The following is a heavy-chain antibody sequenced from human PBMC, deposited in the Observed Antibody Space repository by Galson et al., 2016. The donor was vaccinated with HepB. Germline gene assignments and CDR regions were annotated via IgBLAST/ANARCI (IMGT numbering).Heavy chain of an antibody. J-gene: IGHJ3*02. CDR1: EFTFSNYG. Sequence: SLRLSCAASEFTFSNYGMHWVRQAPGKGLEWVAVIWYDGSKKYYSDSVKGRFTISRDNSGNTLFLQMSSLRADDTAVYYCAREPRLYDAFDIWGQGTLVTVSS. CDR3: AREPRLYDAFDI. D-gene: IGHD2-2*02. V-gene: IGHV3-33*01. CDR2: IWYDGSKK.